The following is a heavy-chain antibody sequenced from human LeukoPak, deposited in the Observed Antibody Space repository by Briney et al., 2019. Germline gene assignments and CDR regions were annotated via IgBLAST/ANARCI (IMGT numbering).Heavy chain of an antibody. D-gene: IGHD2-15*01. V-gene: IGHV3-7*04. CDR3: AREGLPSDAFDI. J-gene: IGHJ3*02. CDR2: IKQDGSEK. Sequence: GGSLRLSCAASKFTFSSYWMSWVRQAPGKGLEWVANIKQDGSEKYYVDSVKGRFTISRDNAKNSLYLQMNSLRAEDTAVYYCAREGLPSDAFDIWGQGTMVTVSS. CDR1: KFTFSSYW.